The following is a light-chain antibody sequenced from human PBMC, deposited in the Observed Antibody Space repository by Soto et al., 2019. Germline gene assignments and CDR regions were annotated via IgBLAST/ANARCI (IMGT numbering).Light chain of an antibody. Sequence: TELTQTPGTMSLSAGERVTLACRTSQSVSKTYAACYQQKRGQARRLLIYDRSSRVTGIPDRVSGSGSGTDFALIISRLEPEDFAVFYCQQYGTSEIIFGEGTRLEIK. CDR1: QSVSKTY. CDR3: QQYGTSEII. V-gene: IGKV3-20*01. CDR2: DRS. J-gene: IGKJ5*01.